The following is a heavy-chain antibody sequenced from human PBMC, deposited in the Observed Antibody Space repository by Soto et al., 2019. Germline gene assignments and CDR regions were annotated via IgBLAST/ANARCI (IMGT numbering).Heavy chain of an antibody. CDR2: IIPIFGTA. Sequence: SVKVSCKASGGTFSSYAISWVRQAPGQGLEWMGGIIPIFGTANYAQKFQGRVTITADESTSTAYMELSSLRSEDTAVYYCARGYYYDSSGYSTHFDYWGQGTLVTVSS. CDR3: ARGYYYDSSGYSTHFDY. J-gene: IGHJ4*02. V-gene: IGHV1-69*13. CDR1: GGTFSSYA. D-gene: IGHD3-22*01.